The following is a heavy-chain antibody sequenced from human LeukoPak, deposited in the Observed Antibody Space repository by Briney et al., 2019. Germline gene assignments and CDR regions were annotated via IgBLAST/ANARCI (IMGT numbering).Heavy chain of an antibody. D-gene: IGHD2-2*01. V-gene: IGHV1-18*01. CDR1: GYTFTSYG. CDR3: ARGRVCSSTSCFNWFDP. Sequence: GASVKVSCKASGYTFTSYGLSWVRQAPGQGLEGMGWISAYNGNTNYAQKLQGRVTMATDTSTSTAYMELRSLRSDDTAVYYCARGRVCSSTSCFNWFDPWGQGTLVTVSS. CDR2: ISAYNGNT. J-gene: IGHJ5*02.